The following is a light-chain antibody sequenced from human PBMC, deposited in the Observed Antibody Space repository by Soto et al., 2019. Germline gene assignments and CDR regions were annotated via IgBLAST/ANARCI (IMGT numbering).Light chain of an antibody. CDR1: SSNIGSNY. CDR3: AAWDDSLSGAYV. CDR2: RNN. J-gene: IGLJ1*01. V-gene: IGLV1-47*01. Sequence: QSVLTQPPSASGTPGQRVTTSWSGSSSNIGSNYVYWYQQLPGTAPKLLIYRNNQRPSGVPDRFSGAKSGTSASLAISGLRSEDEADYYCAAWDDSLSGAYVFGTGTKVTVL.